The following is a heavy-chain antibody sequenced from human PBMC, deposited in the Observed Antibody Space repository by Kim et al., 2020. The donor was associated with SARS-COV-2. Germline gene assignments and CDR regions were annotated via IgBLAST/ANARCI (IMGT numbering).Heavy chain of an antibody. D-gene: IGHD4-17*01. CDR2: ISYDGSNK. J-gene: IGHJ5*02. Sequence: GGSLRLSCAASGFTFSSYGMHWVRQAPGKGLEWVAVISYDGSNKYYADSVKGRFTISRDNSKNTLYLQMNSLRAEDTAVYYCAKDYGDEYNWFDPWGQGT. V-gene: IGHV3-30*18. CDR1: GFTFSSYG. CDR3: AKDYGDEYNWFDP.